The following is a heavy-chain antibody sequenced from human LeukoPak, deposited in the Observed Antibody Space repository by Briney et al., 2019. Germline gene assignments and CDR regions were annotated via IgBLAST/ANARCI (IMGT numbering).Heavy chain of an antibody. CDR3: ARAIVATISGGFDY. CDR1: GYTFTSYD. Sequence: ASVKVSCKASGYTFTSYDINWVRQGTGQGLEWMGWMNPNSGNTGYAQKFQGRVTMTRNTSISTAYMELSSLRSEDTAVYYCARAIVATISGGFDYWGQGTLVTVSS. CDR2: MNPNSGNT. D-gene: IGHD5-12*01. V-gene: IGHV1-8*01. J-gene: IGHJ4*02.